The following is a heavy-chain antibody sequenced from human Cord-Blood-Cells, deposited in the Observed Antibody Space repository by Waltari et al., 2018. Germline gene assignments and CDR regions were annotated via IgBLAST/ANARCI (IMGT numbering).Heavy chain of an antibody. CDR1: GGSISSSSYY. D-gene: IGHD2-2*01. CDR3: ARHTRGGSPNWFDP. V-gene: IGHV4-39*01. Sequence: QLQLQESGPGLVKPSETLSLTCTVPGGSISSSSYYGGWIRQPPGKGLEWIGSIYYSGSTYYNPSLKSRVTISVDTSKNQFSLKLSSVTAADTAVYYCARHTRGGSPNWFDPWGQGTLVTVSS. J-gene: IGHJ5*02. CDR2: IYYSGST.